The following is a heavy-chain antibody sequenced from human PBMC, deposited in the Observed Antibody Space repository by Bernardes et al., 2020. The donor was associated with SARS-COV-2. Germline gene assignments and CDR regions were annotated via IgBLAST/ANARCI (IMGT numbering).Heavy chain of an antibody. D-gene: IGHD2-2*01. CDR2: INPSGGST. V-gene: IGHV1-46*01. Sequence: ASVKVSCKASGYTFTSYYMHWVRQAPGQGLEWMGIINPSGGSTSYAQKFQGRVTMTRDTSTSTVYMELSSLRSEDTAVYYCARAGVPAAMWYYYGMDVWGQGTTVTVSS. CDR3: ARAGVPAAMWYYYGMDV. CDR1: GYTFTSYY. J-gene: IGHJ6*02.